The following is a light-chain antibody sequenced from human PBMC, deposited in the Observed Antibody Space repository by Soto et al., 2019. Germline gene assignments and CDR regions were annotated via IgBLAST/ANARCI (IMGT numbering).Light chain of an antibody. CDR2: YDS. CDR1: NIGSKS. Sequence: SYELTQPPSVSVAPGKTARITCGGNNIGSKSVHWYQQKPGQAPVLVIYYDSDRPSGIPERFSGSNSGNTATLTISRVEAGDEADYYCQVWDTQGVFGGGTKLTV. CDR3: QVWDTQGV. J-gene: IGLJ2*01. V-gene: IGLV3-21*04.